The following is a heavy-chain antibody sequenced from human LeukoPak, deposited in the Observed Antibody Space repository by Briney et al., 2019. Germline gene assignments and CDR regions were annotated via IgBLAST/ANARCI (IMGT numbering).Heavy chain of an antibody. CDR1: GGSFSGYY. D-gene: IGHD3-22*01. CDR3: ARSEIQLTYYYDSSGYYYFDY. V-gene: IGHV4-34*01. J-gene: IGHJ4*02. CDR2: INHSGCT. Sequence: PSETLSLTCAVYGGSFSGYYWSWIRQPPGKGLEWIGEINHSGCTNYNPSLKSRVTISVDTSKNQFSLKLSSVTAADTAVYYCARSEIQLTYYYDSSGYYYFDYWGQGTLVTVSS.